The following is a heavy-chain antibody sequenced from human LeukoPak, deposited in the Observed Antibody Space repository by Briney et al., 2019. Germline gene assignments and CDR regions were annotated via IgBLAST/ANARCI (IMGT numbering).Heavy chain of an antibody. CDR2: ISSSSSYI. CDR1: GFTFSSYS. J-gene: IGHJ5*02. D-gene: IGHD3-10*01. Sequence: NPGGSLRLSCAASGFTFSSYSMNWVRRAPGKGLEWVSSISSSSSYIYYADSVKGRLTISRDNAKNSLYLQMNSLRAEDTAVYYCARSITRNWFDPWGQGTLATVSS. CDR3: ARSITRNWFDP. V-gene: IGHV3-21*01.